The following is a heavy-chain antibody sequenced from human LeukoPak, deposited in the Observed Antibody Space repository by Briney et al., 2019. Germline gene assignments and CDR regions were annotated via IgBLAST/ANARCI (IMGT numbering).Heavy chain of an antibody. CDR3: ARGGRPQLWFGDGWWFDP. CDR2: INPNSGGT. V-gene: IGHV1-2*02. CDR1: GYTFTSYY. J-gene: IGHJ5*02. D-gene: IGHD3-10*01. Sequence: ASVKVSCKASGYTFTSYYMHWVRQAPGQGLEWMGWINPNSGGTNYAQKLQGRVTMTTDTSTSTAYMELRSLRSDDTAVYYCARGGRPQLWFGDGWWFDPWGQGTLVTVSS.